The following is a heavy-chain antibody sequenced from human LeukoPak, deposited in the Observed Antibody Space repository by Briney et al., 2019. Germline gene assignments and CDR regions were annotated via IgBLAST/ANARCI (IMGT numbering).Heavy chain of an antibody. CDR1: GFTLSSNY. CDR2: IYSGGST. J-gene: IGHJ6*03. V-gene: IGHV3-53*01. CDR3: ARDVTTVTTKSYYYYYMDV. Sequence: GGSLRLSCAASGFTLSSNYMSWVRQAPGKGLEWVSVIYSGGSTYYADSAKGRFTISRDNSKNTLYLQMNSLRAEDTAVYYCARDVTTVTTKSYYYYYMDVWGKGTTVTVSS. D-gene: IGHD4-11*01.